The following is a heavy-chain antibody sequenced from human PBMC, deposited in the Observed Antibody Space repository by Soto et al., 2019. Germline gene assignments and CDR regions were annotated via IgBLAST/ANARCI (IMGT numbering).Heavy chain of an antibody. V-gene: IGHV3-33*01. Sequence: PGGSLRLSCVASGCSFSGHGMHWFRQTPGKGLEWVAIIAYDGSNKNYVDSVKGRFTISRDDSGNTLYLEMNSLRAEDTALYHCARYTTSTWDFWGQGVLVTVSS. CDR1: GCSFSGHG. CDR2: IAYDGSNK. J-gene: IGHJ4*02. CDR3: ARYTTSTWDF. D-gene: IGHD1-1*01.